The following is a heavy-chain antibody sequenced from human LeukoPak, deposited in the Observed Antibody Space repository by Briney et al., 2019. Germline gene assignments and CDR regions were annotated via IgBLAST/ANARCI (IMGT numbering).Heavy chain of an antibody. D-gene: IGHD6-19*01. CDR1: WFPFSSYY. CDR3: ARDRGSGWHTFDY. CDR2: ISSSSSYM. V-gene: IGHV3-21*01. Sequence: PGGVLRLFFVASWFPFSSYYMSWGRQGPGEGVEWGLSISSSSSYMFYADSVRGRFTISRDNAKNSLYLQMNSLRAEDTAVYYCARDRGSGWHTFDYWGQGTLVTVSS. J-gene: IGHJ4*02.